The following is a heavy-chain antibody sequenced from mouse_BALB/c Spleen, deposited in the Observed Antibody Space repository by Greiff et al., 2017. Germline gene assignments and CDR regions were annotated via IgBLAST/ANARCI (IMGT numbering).Heavy chain of an antibody. J-gene: IGHJ4*01. CDR3: ARGEGRYYAMDY. V-gene: IGHV1S81*02. CDR2: INPSNGRT. CDR1: GYTFTSYW. Sequence: VQLQQSGAELAKPGASVKLSCKASGYTFTSYWMHWVKQRPGQGLEWIGEINPSNGRTNYNEKFKSKATLTVDKSSSTAYMQLSSLTSEDSAVYYCARGEGRYYAMDYWGQGTSVTGSS.